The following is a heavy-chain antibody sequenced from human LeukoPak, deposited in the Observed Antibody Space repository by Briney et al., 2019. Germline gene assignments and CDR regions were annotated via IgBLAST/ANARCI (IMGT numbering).Heavy chain of an antibody. D-gene: IGHD1-26*01. CDR1: GRSLSLDY. V-gene: IGHV4-4*07. Sequence: PETLSLPCTLSGRSLSLDYERWIRPPAGEGREWIGRIYTSGSTNYNHSLKSRVTISIDKSKSQFSLKLSSVSAADTAVYYCARERVGSHGVAFDIWGQGTMVTVSS. CDR2: IYTSGST. CDR3: ARERVGSHGVAFDI. J-gene: IGHJ3*02.